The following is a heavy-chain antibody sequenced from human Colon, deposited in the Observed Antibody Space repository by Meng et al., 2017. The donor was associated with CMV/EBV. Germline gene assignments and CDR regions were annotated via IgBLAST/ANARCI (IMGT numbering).Heavy chain of an antibody. J-gene: IGHJ4*02. CDR2: VNPKSGDT. CDR1: GYDFAAFY. V-gene: IGHV1-2*02. CDR3: ARRPYCTNGVCYSSNDY. Sequence: SVKVSCKASGYDFAAFYLHWVRQAPGQGLEWMGGVNPKSGDTHYAQKFQGRITMTRDTSLNTTYMELSSLRSDDTAIYFCARRPYCTNGVCYSSNDYWGQGTLVTVSS. D-gene: IGHD2-8*01.